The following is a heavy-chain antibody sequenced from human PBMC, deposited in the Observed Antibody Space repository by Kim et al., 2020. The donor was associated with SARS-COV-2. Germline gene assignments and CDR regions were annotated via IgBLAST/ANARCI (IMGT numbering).Heavy chain of an antibody. D-gene: IGHD6-13*01. Sequence: GGSLRLSCAASGFTFSSYGMHWVRQAPGEGMEWVAVICYDGSNKYYADSVKGRFTISRDNSKNTLYLQMNNLRAEDTAVYYCARDSSSGSLYYYYGMDVWGQASTVT. CDR3: ARDSSSGSLYYYYGMDV. CDR2: ICYDGSNK. J-gene: IGHJ6*02. V-gene: IGHV3-33*01. CDR1: GFTFSSYG.